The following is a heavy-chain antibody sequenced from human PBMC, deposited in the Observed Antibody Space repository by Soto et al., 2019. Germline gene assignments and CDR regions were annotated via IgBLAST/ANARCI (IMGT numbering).Heavy chain of an antibody. CDR1: GYTFTSYA. J-gene: IGHJ4*02. Sequence: ASVKVSCKASGYTFTSYAMHWVRQAPGQRLEWMGWINAGNGNTKYSQKFQGRVTITRDTSASTAYMELSSLRSEDTAVYYCARALAAAVIPLFDYWGQGTLVTVSS. D-gene: IGHD6-13*01. CDR2: INAGNGNT. CDR3: ARALAAAVIPLFDY. V-gene: IGHV1-3*01.